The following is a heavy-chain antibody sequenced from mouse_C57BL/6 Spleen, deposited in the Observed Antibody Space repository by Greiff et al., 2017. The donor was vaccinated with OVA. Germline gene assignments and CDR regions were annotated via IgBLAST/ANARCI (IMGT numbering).Heavy chain of an antibody. CDR2: INPNYGTT. CDR3: ARGGSSFYYYAMDY. V-gene: IGHV1-39*01. D-gene: IGHD1-1*01. J-gene: IGHJ4*01. CDR1: GYSFTDYN. Sequence: EVQLKQSGPELVKPGASVKISCKASGYSFTDYNMNWVKQSNGKSLEWIGVINPNYGTTSYNQKFKGKATLTVDQSSSTAYMQLNSLTSEDSAVYYCARGGSSFYYYAMDYWGQGTSVTVSS.